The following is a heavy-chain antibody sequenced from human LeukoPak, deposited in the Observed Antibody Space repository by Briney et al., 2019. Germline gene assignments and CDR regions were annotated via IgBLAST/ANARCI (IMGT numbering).Heavy chain of an antibody. CDR3: ARGGGIVVVTDEAYDY. V-gene: IGHV1-69*05. Sequence: SVKVSCKASGGTFSSYAISWVRQAPGQGLEWMGGIIPIFGTANYAQKYQGRVTMTTDASTSTAYMELRSLRSDDTAVYYCARGGGIVVVTDEAYDYWGQGTLVTVSS. CDR1: GGTFSSYA. CDR2: IIPIFGTA. J-gene: IGHJ4*02. D-gene: IGHD2-2*01.